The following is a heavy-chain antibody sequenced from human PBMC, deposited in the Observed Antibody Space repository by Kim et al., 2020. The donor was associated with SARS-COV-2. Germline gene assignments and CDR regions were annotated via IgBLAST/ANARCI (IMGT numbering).Heavy chain of an antibody. Sequence: SYAQKFQGRVTMTRDTSTSTVYMELSSLRSEDMAVYYCARAGMGAPELDYWGQGTLVTVSS. J-gene: IGHJ4*02. D-gene: IGHD1-26*01. V-gene: IGHV1-46*01. CDR3: ARAGMGAPELDY.